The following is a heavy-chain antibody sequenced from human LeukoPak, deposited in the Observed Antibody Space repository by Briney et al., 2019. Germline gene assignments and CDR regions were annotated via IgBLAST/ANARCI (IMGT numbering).Heavy chain of an antibody. J-gene: IGHJ4*02. Sequence: SETLSLTCTVSGGSISSGSYYWSWIRQPAGKGLEWIGRIYTSGSTNYNPSLKSRVTISVDTSKNPFSLKLSSVTAADTAVYYCARDYYDSSGYDYWGQGTLVTVSS. CDR3: ARDYYDSSGYDY. CDR1: GGSISSGSYY. V-gene: IGHV4-61*02. CDR2: IYTSGST. D-gene: IGHD3-22*01.